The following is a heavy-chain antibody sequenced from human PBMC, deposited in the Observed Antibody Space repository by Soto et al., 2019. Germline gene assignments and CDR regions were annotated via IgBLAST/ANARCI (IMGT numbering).Heavy chain of an antibody. Sequence: EVQLLESGGGLVQPGGSLRLSCAASGFTFSSYAMNWVRQAPGKGLEWVPGISSAGGSTYYADSVKGRFTISRDNSKNTLFLQMNSLRAEDTALYYCAKDRRTPDYWGQGTLVTVSS. CDR3: AKDRRTPDY. CDR1: GFTFSSYA. J-gene: IGHJ4*02. CDR2: ISSAGGST. V-gene: IGHV3-23*01.